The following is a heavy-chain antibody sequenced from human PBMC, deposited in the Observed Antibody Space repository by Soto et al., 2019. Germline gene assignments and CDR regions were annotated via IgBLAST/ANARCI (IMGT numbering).Heavy chain of an antibody. J-gene: IGHJ5*02. CDR2: IYYSGST. CDR1: GGSISSGDYY. V-gene: IGHV4-30-4*01. D-gene: IGHD1-26*01. CDR3: ARGLQPTTGGWFDT. Sequence: QVQLQESGPGLVKPSQTLSLTCTVSGGSISSGDYYWSWIRQPPGKGLEWIGYIYYSGSTYYNPSLKSRVTISVDTSKNQCSLTLSSVTAADTAVDYCARGLQPTTGGWFDTWGQGTLVTVSS.